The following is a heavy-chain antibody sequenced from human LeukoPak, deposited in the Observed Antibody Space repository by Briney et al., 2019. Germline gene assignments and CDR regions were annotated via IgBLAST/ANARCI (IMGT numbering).Heavy chain of an antibody. J-gene: IGHJ4*02. V-gene: IGHV1-18*01. CDR2: ISAYNGNT. CDR3: ARDVGGRYSYGHFDC. D-gene: IGHD5-18*01. Sequence: ASVKVSCKASGYTLTSYGISWVRQAPGQGLEWMGWISAYNGNTNYAQKLQGRVTMTTDTSTSTAYMELRSLRSDDTAVYYCARDVGGRYSYGHFDCWGQGTLVTVSS. CDR1: GYTLTSYG.